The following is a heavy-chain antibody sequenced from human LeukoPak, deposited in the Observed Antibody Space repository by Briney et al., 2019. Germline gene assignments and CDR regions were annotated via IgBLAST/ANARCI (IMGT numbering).Heavy chain of an antibody. V-gene: IGHV3-21*01. CDR3: AREWELGFYYFDY. Sequence: GGSLRLSCAASGFTFSSYRMNWVRQAPGKGLEWVSSISSSSSYIYYADSVKGRFTISRDNAKNSLYLQMNSLRAEDTAVYYCAREWELGFYYFDYWGQGTLVTVSS. J-gene: IGHJ4*02. CDR1: GFTFSSYR. D-gene: IGHD1-26*01. CDR2: ISSSSSYI.